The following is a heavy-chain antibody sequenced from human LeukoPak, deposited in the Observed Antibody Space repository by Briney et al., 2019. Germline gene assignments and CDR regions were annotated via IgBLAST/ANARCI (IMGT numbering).Heavy chain of an antibody. J-gene: IGHJ5*02. CDR3: ARLEAYYYDSSGYSLGWFDP. CDR2: IYYSGST. CDR1: GGSISSYY. D-gene: IGHD3-22*01. Sequence: PSETLSPTCTVSGGSISSYYWSWIRQPPGKELEWIGYIYYSGSTNYNPSLKSRVTISVGTSKNQFSLKLSSVTAADTAVYYCARLEAYYYDSSGYSLGWFDPWGQGTLVTVSS. V-gene: IGHV4-59*01.